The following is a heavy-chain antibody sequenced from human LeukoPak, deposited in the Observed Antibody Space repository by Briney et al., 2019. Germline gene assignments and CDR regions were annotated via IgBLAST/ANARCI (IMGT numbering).Heavy chain of an antibody. D-gene: IGHD4-23*01. CDR2: IYYSGST. CDR3: ARDRTPFDP. Sequence: SETLSLTCTVSGGSISSSSYYWGWIRQPPGKGLEWIGYIYYSGSTNYNPSLKSRVTISVDTSKNQFSLKLSSVTAADTAVYYCARDRTPFDPWGQGTLVTVSS. V-gene: IGHV4-61*01. J-gene: IGHJ5*02. CDR1: GGSISSSSYY.